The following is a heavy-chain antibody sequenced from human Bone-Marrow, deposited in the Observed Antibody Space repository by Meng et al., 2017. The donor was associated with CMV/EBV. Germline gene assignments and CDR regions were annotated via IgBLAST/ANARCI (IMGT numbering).Heavy chain of an antibody. J-gene: IGHJ3*02. CDR1: GFTFSNYW. Sequence: GESLKISCAASGFTFSNYWMTWLRQAPGRGLELVAHIKEDGSEIYFVGSVKGRFTISRDNAKNSLYLQMNSLRAEDTAVYYCARDPFIKAFDIWGQGTMDTFSS. CDR3: ARDPFIKAFDI. V-gene: IGHV3-7*01. CDR2: IKEDGSEI.